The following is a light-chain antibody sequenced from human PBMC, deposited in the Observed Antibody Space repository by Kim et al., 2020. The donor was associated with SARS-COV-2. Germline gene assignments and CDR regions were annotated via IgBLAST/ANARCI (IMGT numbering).Light chain of an antibody. CDR3: SSYARSNTFV. CDR2: DVS. Sequence: GQSITISCTGTSSDVGDYKYVAWYQQHPGKAPKFLIFDVSRRPSGVSNRFSGSKSGDTASLTISGLQAEDEADYYCSSYARSNTFVFGTGTKVTVL. CDR1: SSDVGDYKY. J-gene: IGLJ1*01. V-gene: IGLV2-14*03.